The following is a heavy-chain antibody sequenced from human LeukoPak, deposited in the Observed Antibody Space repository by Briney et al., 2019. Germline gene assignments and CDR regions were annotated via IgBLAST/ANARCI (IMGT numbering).Heavy chain of an antibody. CDR2: IYYSGST. CDR1: GISININTYY. CDR3: ARASHGWYFDL. D-gene: IGHD6-6*01. J-gene: IGHJ2*01. V-gene: IGHV4-39*07. Sequence: SETLSLTCTVSGISININTYYWGWIRQPPGKGLDWIGSIYYSGSTYYNPSLKSRVTISVDTSKNQFSLKLSSVTAADTAVYYCARASHGWYFDLWGRGTLVTVSS.